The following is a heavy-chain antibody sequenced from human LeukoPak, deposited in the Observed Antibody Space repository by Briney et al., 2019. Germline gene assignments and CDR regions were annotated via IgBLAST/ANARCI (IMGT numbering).Heavy chain of an antibody. CDR3: AKFRYHSNDNNYLDFNY. V-gene: IGHV3-23*01. Sequence: GGSLRLPCAASGFTFSSYAMGWVRQAPGKGPEGVSSISGSGGHTYFADSVKGRFTISRDNSKNTLDLQMNSLKVEDTAVYYCAKFRYHSNDNNYLDFNYWGQGTLVTVSS. J-gene: IGHJ4*02. D-gene: IGHD3-22*01. CDR1: GFTFSSYA. CDR2: ISGSGGHT.